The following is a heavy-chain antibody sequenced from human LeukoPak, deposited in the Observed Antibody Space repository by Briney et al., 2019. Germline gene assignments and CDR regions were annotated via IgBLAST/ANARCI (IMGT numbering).Heavy chain of an antibody. D-gene: IGHD6-13*01. V-gene: IGHV4-39*01. J-gene: IGHJ4*02. CDR3: ARRAAGPPKFDY. CDR2: IYYSGST. Sequence: PSETLSLTCAVSGGSISSSSYYWGWIRQPPGKGLEWIGSIYYSGSTYYNPSLKSRVTISVDTSKNQFSLKLSSVTAADTAVYYCARRAAGPPKFDYWGQGTLVTVSS. CDR1: GGSISSSSYY.